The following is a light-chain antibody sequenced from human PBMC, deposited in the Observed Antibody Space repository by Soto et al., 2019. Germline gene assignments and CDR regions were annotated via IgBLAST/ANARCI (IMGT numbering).Light chain of an antibody. J-gene: IGKJ4*01. V-gene: IGKV1-39*01. Sequence: DIQITQSPSSLSASVGDRITITCRASQIIIMFLNWYQQRPGKAPKLLIFAASTLESGVPSRFSGSGSGTDFTLTISSMEPEDFANYYCQQTYTTPLTFGGGTKVDXK. CDR2: AAS. CDR1: QIIIMF. CDR3: QQTYTTPLT.